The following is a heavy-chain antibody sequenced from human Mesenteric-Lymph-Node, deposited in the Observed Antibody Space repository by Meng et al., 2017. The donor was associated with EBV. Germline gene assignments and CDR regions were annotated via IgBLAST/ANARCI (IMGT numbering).Heavy chain of an antibody. CDR1: GDSVSSNSVG. CDR3: ARAVAGKGTYDS. CDR2: TYYRSKWYN. V-gene: IGHV6-1*01. D-gene: IGHD6-19*01. J-gene: IGHJ4*02. Sequence: QVQLPQAGPGLVKPSQTLSLTCAISGDSVSSNSVGWAWIRQSPSRGLEWLGRTYYRSKWYNDYALSVESRITMNPDTSKNQSSLQLNSVTPDDTALYYCARAVAGKGTYDSWGQGTLVTVSS.